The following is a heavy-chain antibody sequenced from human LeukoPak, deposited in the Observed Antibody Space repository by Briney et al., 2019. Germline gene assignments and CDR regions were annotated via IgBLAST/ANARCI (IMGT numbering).Heavy chain of an antibody. J-gene: IGHJ4*02. CDR3: AKGHWLDY. Sequence: PGGSLRLSCVASGFTFSSYGMTWVRQAPGKRLEWVSVISRDGGTTYYADSVKGRFTVSRDDAKDTLLLQMNSLRADDTAIYYCAKGHWLDYWGQGTLVTVSS. D-gene: IGHD1-1*01. V-gene: IGHV3-23*01. CDR2: ISRDGGTT. CDR1: GFTFSSYG.